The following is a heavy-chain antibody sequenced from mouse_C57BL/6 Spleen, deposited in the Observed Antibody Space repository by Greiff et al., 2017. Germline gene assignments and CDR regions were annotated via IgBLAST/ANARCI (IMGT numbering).Heavy chain of an antibody. CDR2: INPNYGTP. J-gene: IGHJ1*03. Sequence: VQLQQSGPELVKPGASVKISCKASGYSFTDYNMNWVKQSNGKSLEWIGVINPNYGTPSYNQKFKGKATLTVDQSSSTAYMQLNSLTSEDSAVYYGARSVYYYGSSYWYFDGWGTGTTVTVSS. CDR1: GYSFTDYN. D-gene: IGHD1-1*01. CDR3: ARSVYYYGSSYWYFDG. V-gene: IGHV1-39*01.